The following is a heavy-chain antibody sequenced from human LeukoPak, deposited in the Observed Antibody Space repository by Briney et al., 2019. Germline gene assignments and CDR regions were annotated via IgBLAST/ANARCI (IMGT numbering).Heavy chain of an antibody. V-gene: IGHV4-34*01. CDR2: INHSGST. CDR3: ARGDPPYDSSGYYHY. D-gene: IGHD3-22*01. J-gene: IGHJ4*02. Sequence: SETLSLTCAVYGGSFSGYYWSWIRQPPGKELEWIGEINHSGSTNYNPSLKSRVTISVDTSKNQFSLKLSSVTAADTAVYYCARGDPPYDSSGYYHYWGQGTLVTVSS. CDR1: GGSFSGYY.